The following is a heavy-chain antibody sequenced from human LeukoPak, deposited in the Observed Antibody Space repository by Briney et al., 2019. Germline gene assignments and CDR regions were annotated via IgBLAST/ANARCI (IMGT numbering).Heavy chain of an antibody. D-gene: IGHD3-22*01. CDR3: VRDQRGGSSGYYDS. CDR2: ITGSGGST. Sequence: GGSLRLSSAASGFTFSSYEMNWVRQAPGKGLECVSAITGSGGSTYYADSVKGRFTISRDNSKNTLYLQMSSLRAEDTAVYYCVRDQRGGSSGYYDSWGQGTLVTVSS. J-gene: IGHJ4*02. V-gene: IGHV3-64D*06. CDR1: GFTFSSYE.